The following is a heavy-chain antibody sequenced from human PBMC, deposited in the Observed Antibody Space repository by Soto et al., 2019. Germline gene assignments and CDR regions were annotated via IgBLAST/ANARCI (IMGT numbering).Heavy chain of an antibody. Sequence: GGSLRLSWAASGCTFSSYAMSWVRTPQGKGLEWVSAISGSGGSTYYADSVKGRFTISRDNSKNTLYLQMNSLRAEDTAVYYCAKENDHILTGYYGMDVWGQGTTVTVS. V-gene: IGHV3-23*01. CDR3: AKENDHILTGYYGMDV. CDR1: GCTFSSYA. J-gene: IGHJ6*02. D-gene: IGHD3-9*01. CDR2: ISGSGGST.